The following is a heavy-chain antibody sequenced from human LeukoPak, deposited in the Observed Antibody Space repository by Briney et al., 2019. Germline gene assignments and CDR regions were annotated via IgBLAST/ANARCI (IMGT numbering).Heavy chain of an antibody. D-gene: IGHD6-13*01. V-gene: IGHV1-18*01. J-gene: IGHJ4*02. CDR3: ARTSGYGSSWHSY. CDR1: GYTFTNYG. CDR2: INVYNDDT. Sequence: WASVKVSCKASGYTFTNYGINWVRQAPGQGLEWVGWINVYNDDTKYAQQHQGRVTVTTDTSTSTAYMELRSLRSDDTAVYYCARTSGYGSSWHSYWGQGTLVTVSS.